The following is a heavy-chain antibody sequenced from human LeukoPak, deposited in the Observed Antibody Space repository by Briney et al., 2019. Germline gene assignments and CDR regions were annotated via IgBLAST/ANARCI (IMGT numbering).Heavy chain of an antibody. V-gene: IGHV4-39*01. CDR2: IYYSGST. J-gene: IGHJ3*02. CDR1: GGSISSSSYY. CDR3: ARVTYYYDSSGYCNVKLAFDI. Sequence: SETLSLTCTVSGGSISSSSYYWGWIRPPPGEGLEWVRSIYYSGSTYYNPSLKSRVTISVDTSKNQFSLKLSSVTAADTAVYYCARVTYYYDSSGYCNVKLAFDIWGQGTMVTVSS. D-gene: IGHD3-22*01.